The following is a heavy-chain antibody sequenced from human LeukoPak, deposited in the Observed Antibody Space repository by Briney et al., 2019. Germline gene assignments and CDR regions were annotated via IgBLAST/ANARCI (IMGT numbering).Heavy chain of an antibody. CDR2: ISYDGSNK. D-gene: IGHD3-9*01. CDR1: GFTFSSSA. V-gene: IGHV3-30-3*01. J-gene: IGHJ4*02. CDR3: AKASLRYFDWFSDY. Sequence: PGRSLRLSCAASGFTFSSSAMHWVRQAPGKGLKWVAVISYDGSNKYYPDSVKGRFTISRDNSRNTLHLQMNSLRAEDTAVYSCAKASLRYFDWFSDYWGQGTLVTVSS.